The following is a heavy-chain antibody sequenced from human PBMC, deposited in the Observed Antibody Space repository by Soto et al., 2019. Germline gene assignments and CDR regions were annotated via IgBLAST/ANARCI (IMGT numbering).Heavy chain of an antibody. Sequence: EVQLEESGGGLVQPGGSLRLSCVVSGFTVSRNYMSWVRQAPGKGLEWVAVIYSGGRTYYADSVKGRFTISRPDSKNTLYLQMNSLRAEDTAVYYCARGGNPHYYWGQGTVVTVPS. CDR1: GFTVSRNY. CDR2: IYSGGRT. CDR3: ARGGNPHYY. J-gene: IGHJ4*02. V-gene: IGHV3-53*04. D-gene: IGHD1-1*01.